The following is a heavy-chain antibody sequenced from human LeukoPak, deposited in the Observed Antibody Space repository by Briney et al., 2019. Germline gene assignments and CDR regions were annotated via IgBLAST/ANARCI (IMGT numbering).Heavy chain of an antibody. J-gene: IGHJ5*02. CDR2: INHSGST. CDR1: GGSFSGYY. CDR3: ARTLEYSSSSGWFDP. Sequence: PSETLSLTCAVYGGSFSGYYWSWIRQPPGKGLEWIGEINHSGSTNYNPSLKSRVTISVVTSKNQFSLKLSSVTAADTAVYYCARTLEYSSSSGWFDPWGQGTLVTVSS. D-gene: IGHD6-6*01. V-gene: IGHV4-34*01.